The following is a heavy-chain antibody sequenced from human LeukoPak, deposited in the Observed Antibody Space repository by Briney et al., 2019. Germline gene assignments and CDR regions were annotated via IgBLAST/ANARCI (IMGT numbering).Heavy chain of an antibody. CDR3: ARVRGFDWWALGHTFYDGY. CDR2: IYPGDSDT. Sequence: GESLKISCKTSGNSFSNDWIGWVRQMPGKGLEWMGIIYPGDSDTRYSPSFQGQVTISADKSISTAYLQWGRLKASATAMYYYARVRGFDWWALGHTFYDGYWGQGTLVTISS. J-gene: IGHJ4*02. D-gene: IGHD3-9*01. V-gene: IGHV5-51*01. CDR1: GNSFSNDW.